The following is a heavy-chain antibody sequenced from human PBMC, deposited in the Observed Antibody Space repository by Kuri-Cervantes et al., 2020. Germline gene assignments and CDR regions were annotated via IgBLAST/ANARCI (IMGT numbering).Heavy chain of an antibody. Sequence: GESLKISCAASGFTYTTYTMNWVRQAPGKGLEWVSSISGSNKYIYYADSVKGRFTISRDNAKNSLFLQLSTLRAEDTAMYYCARDLLYGDYVFDYWGQGTLVTVSS. CDR3: ARDLLYGDYVFDY. V-gene: IGHV3-21*04. CDR2: ISGSNKYI. D-gene: IGHD4-17*01. CDR1: GFTYTTYT. J-gene: IGHJ4*02.